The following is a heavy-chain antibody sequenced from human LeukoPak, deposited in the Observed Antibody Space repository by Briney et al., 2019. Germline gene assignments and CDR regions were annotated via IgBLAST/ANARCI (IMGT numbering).Heavy chain of an antibody. J-gene: IGHJ4*02. CDR3: ARAQIAAAGYYFDY. Sequence: PSETLSLTCTVSGGSVSSGSYYWSWIRQPPGKGLEWIGYIYYSGSTNYNPSLKSRVTMSVDRSKNQFSLKLNSVTAADTAVYYCARAQIAAAGYYFDYWGQGTLVTVSS. CDR1: GGSVSSGSYY. V-gene: IGHV4-61*01. CDR2: IYYSGST. D-gene: IGHD6-13*01.